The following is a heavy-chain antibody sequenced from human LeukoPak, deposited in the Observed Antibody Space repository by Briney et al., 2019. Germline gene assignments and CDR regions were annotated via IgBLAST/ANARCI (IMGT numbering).Heavy chain of an antibody. J-gene: IGHJ4*02. Sequence: GASVKVSCKASGYTFTSYGISWVRQAPGQGLEWMGWMNPNSGNTGYAQKFQGRVTITRNTSISTAYMELSSLRSEDTAVYYCARRPTDPYCSGGSCSRSVFDYWGQGTLVTVSS. D-gene: IGHD2-15*01. V-gene: IGHV1-8*03. CDR3: ARRPTDPYCSGGSCSRSVFDY. CDR1: GYTFTSYG. CDR2: MNPNSGNT.